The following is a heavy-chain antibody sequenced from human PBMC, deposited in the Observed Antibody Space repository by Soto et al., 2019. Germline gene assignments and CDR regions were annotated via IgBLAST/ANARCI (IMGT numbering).Heavy chain of an antibody. J-gene: IGHJ6*02. Sequence: DSVKGCWKAYGYPFTGYYMHLVRQVPGQGLEWMGWINPNSGDTKYVQEFQGRVTMTRDTSISTAYMELSRLRSDDTAVYYCASFICSSSSCYLFYGMDVWGQGTTVTVSS. CDR1: GYPFTGYY. CDR3: ASFICSSSSCYLFYGMDV. V-gene: IGHV1-2*02. D-gene: IGHD2-15*01. CDR2: INPNSGDT.